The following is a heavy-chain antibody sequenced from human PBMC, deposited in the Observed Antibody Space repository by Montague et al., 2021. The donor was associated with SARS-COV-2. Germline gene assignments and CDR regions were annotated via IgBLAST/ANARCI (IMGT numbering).Heavy chain of an antibody. D-gene: IGHD6-6*01. Sequence: SETLSLTCTVSGGSISSYYWNWIRQPPGKGLEWIGYIYYSGSTNYNPSLKSRVTISVDTSKNQFSLKLSSVTAADTAVYYCARGREYSSSAGFDYWGQGTLVTVSS. V-gene: IGHV4-59*01. CDR1: GGSISSYY. J-gene: IGHJ4*02. CDR3: ARGREYSSSAGFDY. CDR2: IYYSGST.